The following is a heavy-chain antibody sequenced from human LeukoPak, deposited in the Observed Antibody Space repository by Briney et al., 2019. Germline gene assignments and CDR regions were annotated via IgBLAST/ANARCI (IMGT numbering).Heavy chain of an antibody. CDR2: ISSSSSYI. J-gene: IGHJ4*02. V-gene: IGHV3-21*01. CDR3: ASRVVVVAATVHY. CDR1: GFTFSSYS. D-gene: IGHD2-15*01. Sequence: GRSLRLSCAASGFTFSSYSMNWDRQAPGKGLEWVSSISSSSSYIYYADSVKGRFTISRDNAKNSLYLQMNSLRAEDTAVYYCASRVVVVAATVHYWGQGTLVTVSS.